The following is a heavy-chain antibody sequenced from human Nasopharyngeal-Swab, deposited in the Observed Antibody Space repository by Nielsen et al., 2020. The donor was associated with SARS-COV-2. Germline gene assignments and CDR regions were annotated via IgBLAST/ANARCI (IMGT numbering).Heavy chain of an antibody. CDR2: ISYDGSNK. CDR1: GFTFSSYA. V-gene: IGHV3-30-3*01. D-gene: IGHD2-8*01. CDR3: AKDLGTRYCTNSLCFDRYFDT. J-gene: IGHJ5*02. Sequence: GESLKISCAASGFTFSSYAMHWVRQAPGKGLEWVAVISYDGSNKYYADSVKGRFTISRDNSKNTVYLQMTSLTAEDSALYFCAKDLGTRYCTNSLCFDRYFDTWGQGTLVAVSS.